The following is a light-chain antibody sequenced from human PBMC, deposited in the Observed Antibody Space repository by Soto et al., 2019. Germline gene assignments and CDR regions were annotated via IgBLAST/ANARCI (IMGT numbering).Light chain of an antibody. CDR1: QSISTY. J-gene: IGKJ2*01. Sequence: DIGMTQSPSSLSVSVGDRVTITCRASQSISTYLNWYQQKPGKAPKLLIYAASTLQSGIPSRFSGSGSGTEFTLTISRLQPEDFATYYCQQSHGIPYTFGQGTKLEIQ. CDR3: QQSHGIPYT. CDR2: AAS. V-gene: IGKV1-39*01.